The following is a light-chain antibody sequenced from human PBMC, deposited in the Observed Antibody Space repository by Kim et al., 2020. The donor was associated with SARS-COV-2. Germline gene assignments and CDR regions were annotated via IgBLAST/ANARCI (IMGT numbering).Light chain of an antibody. CDR1: SSNIGSNY. CDR3: ATWDDSLSGWV. V-gene: IGLV1-47*01. J-gene: IGLJ2*01. Sequence: GQRVTISCSGSSSNIGSNYVYWYQPLPGTATKLLIYRNNQRPSGVPDRFSGSKSGTSASLAISGLRSEDEADYYCATWDDSLSGWVFGGGTKLTVL. CDR2: RNN.